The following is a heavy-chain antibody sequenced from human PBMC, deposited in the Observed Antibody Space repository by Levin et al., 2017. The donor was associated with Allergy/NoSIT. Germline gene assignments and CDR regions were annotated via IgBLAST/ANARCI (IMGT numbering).Heavy chain of an antibody. Sequence: GGSLRLSCAASEFTFSSYAMHWVRQAPGKGLEWVTVTSYDGSNKYYADSVKGRFTISRDNSKNTLYLQMNSLRADDTAVYYCARVHGDYVFHFWYFDLWGRGTLVTVSS. V-gene: IGHV3-30-3*01. J-gene: IGHJ2*01. CDR1: EFTFSSYA. D-gene: IGHD4-17*01. CDR3: ARVHGDYVFHFWYFDL. CDR2: TSYDGSNK.